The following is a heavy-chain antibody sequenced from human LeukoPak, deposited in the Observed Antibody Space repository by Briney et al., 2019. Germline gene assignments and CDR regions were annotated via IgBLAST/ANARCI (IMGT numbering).Heavy chain of an antibody. CDR3: ARALYCSSTSCPLYYFDY. D-gene: IGHD2-2*01. CDR1: GFTFSSYC. J-gene: IGHJ4*02. CDR2: INSDGSST. Sequence: GGSLRLSCAASGFTFSSYCMHWVSQAPGKGLVWVSRINSDGSSTSYADSVKGRFTISRDNAKNTLYLKMNSLRAEDTAVYYCARALYCSSTSCPLYYFDYWGQGTLVTVSS. V-gene: IGHV3-74*01.